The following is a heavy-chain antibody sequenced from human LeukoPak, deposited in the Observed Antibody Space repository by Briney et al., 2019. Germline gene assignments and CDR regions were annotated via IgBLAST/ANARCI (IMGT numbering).Heavy chain of an antibody. V-gene: IGHV1-2*02. CDR1: GYTFTGYY. CDR2: INPNSGGT. D-gene: IGHD3-22*01. J-gene: IGHJ4*02. Sequence: GASVKVSCKASGYTFTGYYMHWVRQAPGQGLEWMGWINPNSGGTNYAQKFQGRVTMTRDTSISTAYMELSRLRSDDTAVYYCAREYDSSGYSGDYWGQGTLVTVSS. CDR3: AREYDSSGYSGDY.